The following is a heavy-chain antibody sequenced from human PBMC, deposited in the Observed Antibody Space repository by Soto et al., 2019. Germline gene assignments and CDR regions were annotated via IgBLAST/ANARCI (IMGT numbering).Heavy chain of an antibody. CDR2: TYYRSKWYN. D-gene: IGHD4-17*01. CDR3: ARSVRAGDHKHSRLTTVTTQNYYFDY. Sequence: PSQTLSLTCAISGDSVSSNSAAWNWIRQSPSRGLEWLGRTYYRSKWYNDYAVSVKSRITINPDTSKNQFSLQLNSVTPEDTAVYYCARSVRAGDHKHSRLTTVTTQNYYFDYWGQGTLVTVSS. V-gene: IGHV6-1*01. J-gene: IGHJ4*02. CDR1: GDSVSSNSAA.